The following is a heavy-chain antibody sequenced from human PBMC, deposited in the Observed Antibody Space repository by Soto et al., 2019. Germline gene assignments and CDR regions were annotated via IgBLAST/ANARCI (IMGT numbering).Heavy chain of an antibody. CDR2: INPGGGRT. CDR3: ARGPSCGGDCYLFDY. CDR1: GYSFTSYY. V-gene: IGHV1-46*01. J-gene: IGHJ4*02. Sequence: ASLKVSCKASGYSFTSYYIHWVRQAPGQGLEWVAMINPGGGRTKNAQMFQGRVTLTRDTSAGTVDMELSSLTSDDSAVYYCARGPSCGGDCYLFDYWGQGSLVTVSS. D-gene: IGHD2-21*02.